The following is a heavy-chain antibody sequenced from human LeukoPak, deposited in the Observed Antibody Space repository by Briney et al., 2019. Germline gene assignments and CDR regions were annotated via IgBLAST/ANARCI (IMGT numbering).Heavy chain of an antibody. D-gene: IGHD1-26*01. CDR1: GFTFSSYG. J-gene: IGHJ4*02. V-gene: IGHV3-33*01. CDR3: ARPESGNYYFDY. Sequence: PGGSLRLSCAASGFTFSSYGMHWVRQPPGKGLEWVALIWYDGSNKYHAESVKGRFTISRDNSKNTRYLQMNSLGVEDTAVYYCARPESGNYYFDYWGQGTLVTVSS. CDR2: IWYDGSNK.